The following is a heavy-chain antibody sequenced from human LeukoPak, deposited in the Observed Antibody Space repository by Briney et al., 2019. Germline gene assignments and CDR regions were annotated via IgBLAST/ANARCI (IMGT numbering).Heavy chain of an antibody. CDR3: ARFGNYDYVWGSYRSVPPLDY. V-gene: IGHV4-34*01. D-gene: IGHD3-16*02. CDR2: INHSGST. CDR1: GGSFSGYY. J-gene: IGHJ4*02. Sequence: SEILSLTCAVYGGSFSGYYWSWIRQPPGKGLEWIGEINHSGSTNYNPSLKSRVTISVDTSKNQFSLKLSSVTAADTAVYYCARFGNYDYVWGSYRSVPPLDYWGQGTLVTVSS.